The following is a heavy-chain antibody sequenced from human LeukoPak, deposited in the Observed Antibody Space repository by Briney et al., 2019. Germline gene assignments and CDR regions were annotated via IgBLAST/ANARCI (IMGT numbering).Heavy chain of an antibody. Sequence: ASVKVSCKASGYSFTAYYLHWVRQAPGQGLEWMGWINPNSGGTNYAQKFQGRVTMTSDTSIGTAYMELSRRSSGDTAVYYCAREDYNNYREIDYWGQGTLVAVSS. CDR2: INPNSGGT. J-gene: IGHJ4*02. V-gene: IGHV1-2*02. CDR3: AREDYNNYREIDY. D-gene: IGHD4-4*01. CDR1: GYSFTAYY.